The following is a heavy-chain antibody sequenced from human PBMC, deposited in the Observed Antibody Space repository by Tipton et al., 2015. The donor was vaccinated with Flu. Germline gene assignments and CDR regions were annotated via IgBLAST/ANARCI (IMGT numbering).Heavy chain of an antibody. J-gene: IGHJ6*02. CDR3: ARDRRLPYYYYAMDV. V-gene: IGHV3-48*03. CDR2: ISSSGSNI. Sequence: SLRLSCAASGFTFSSYEMNWVRQAPGKGLEWVSYISSSGSNIYYADSVRGRFTISRDNAKNSLYLQMNSLRAEDTAVYYCARDRRLPYYYYAMDVWGQGTTVTVSS. CDR1: GFTFSSYE.